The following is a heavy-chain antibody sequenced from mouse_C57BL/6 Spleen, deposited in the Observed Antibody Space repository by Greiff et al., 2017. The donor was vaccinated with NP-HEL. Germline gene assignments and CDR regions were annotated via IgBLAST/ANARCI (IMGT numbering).Heavy chain of an antibody. CDR3: AREGYYDYDGYYAMDY. Sequence: VQLQQSGAELVKPGASVKLSCTASGFNIKDYYMHWVKQRTEQGLEWIGRIDPEDGDTKYAPKFKGKATITADTSSNTAYLQLSSLTSEDTAVYYWAREGYYDYDGYYAMDYWGQGTSVTVSS. J-gene: IGHJ4*01. V-gene: IGHV14-2*01. CDR1: GFNIKDYY. D-gene: IGHD2-4*01. CDR2: IDPEDGDT.